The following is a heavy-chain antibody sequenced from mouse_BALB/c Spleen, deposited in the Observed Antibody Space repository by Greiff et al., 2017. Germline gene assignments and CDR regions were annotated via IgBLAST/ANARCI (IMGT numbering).Heavy chain of an antibody. CDR3: ARDGEYDCAMDY. Sequence: QVQLQQSGAALMKPGASVKLSCKATGYTFSRSWLEWVQQRPGHGLEWIGEILPGSGSTTYNEQFKGKATFTADTAYNTAYMQRSRLTSEDTAVDYCARDGEYDCAMDYWGQGTSVTVSS. CDR2: ILPGSGST. CDR1: GYTFSRSW. V-gene: IGHV1-9*01. D-gene: IGHD5-1*01. J-gene: IGHJ4*01.